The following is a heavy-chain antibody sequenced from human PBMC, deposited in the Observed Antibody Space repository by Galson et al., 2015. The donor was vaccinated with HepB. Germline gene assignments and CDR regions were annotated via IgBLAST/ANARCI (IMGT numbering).Heavy chain of an antibody. CDR3: ARGPTVRGY. Sequence: SVKVSCKASGGTFSSYAINWVRQAPGQGLEWMGRIIPMVGTADYAQKFRDRVTITADRSSAAYMELRTLTSEDTAVYYCARGPTVRGYWGQGTLVTVSS. J-gene: IGHJ4*02. CDR2: IIPMVGTA. CDR1: GGTFSSYA. V-gene: IGHV1-69*04. D-gene: IGHD3-10*01.